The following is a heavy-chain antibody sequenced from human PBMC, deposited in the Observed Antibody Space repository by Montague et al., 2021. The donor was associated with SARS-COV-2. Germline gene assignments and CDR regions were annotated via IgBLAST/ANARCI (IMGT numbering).Heavy chain of an antibody. V-gene: IGHV4-59*08. CDR3: ARHYSATLPAVY. Sequence: SETLSLTCTVSGGSISSFYWSWFRHPPGKGLECIGYISDSGSTNYNPSLTCRVTMSVDTSNNQFSLKVNSVTAADTAVYYCARHYSATLPAVYWGQGTLVTVSS. J-gene: IGHJ4*02. CDR1: GGSISSFY. D-gene: IGHD2-15*01. CDR2: ISDSGST.